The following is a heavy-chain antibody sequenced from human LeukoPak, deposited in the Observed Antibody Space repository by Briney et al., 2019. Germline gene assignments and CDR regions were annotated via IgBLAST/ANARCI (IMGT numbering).Heavy chain of an antibody. CDR2: IIPILGIA. CDR1: GGTFSSYA. J-gene: IGHJ6*02. D-gene: IGHD4-11*01. CDR3: ARAYSFPQYYYYYGMDV. V-gene: IGHV1-69*04. Sequence: ASVKVSCKASGGTFSSYAISWVRQAPGQGLEWMGRIIPILGIANYAQKFQGRVTITADKSTSTAYMELSSLRSEDTAVYYCARAYSFPQYYYYYGMDVWGQGTTVTVSS.